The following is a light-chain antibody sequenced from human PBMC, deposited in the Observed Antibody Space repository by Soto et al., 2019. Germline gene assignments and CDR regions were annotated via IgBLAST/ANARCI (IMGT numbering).Light chain of an antibody. Sequence: QSVLTQPPSVSAAPGQEVTISCSGSSSNIAANSVSWYQHLPGTAPKLLIYDTNRRPSGIPARFSGSKSGTSASLGITGLQTGDEADYYCGAWENSLNGYVFGSGTKLTVL. CDR1: SSNIAANS. J-gene: IGLJ1*01. V-gene: IGLV1-51*01. CDR3: GAWENSLNGYV. CDR2: DTN.